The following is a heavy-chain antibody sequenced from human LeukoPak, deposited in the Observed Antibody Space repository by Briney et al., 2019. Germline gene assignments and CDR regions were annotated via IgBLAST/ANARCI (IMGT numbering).Heavy chain of an antibody. D-gene: IGHD4-17*01. CDR1: GFTFTTYS. V-gene: IGHV3-21*01. Sequence: GGSLRLSCEASGFTFTTYSMTWVRQAPGKGLEWVSIISSGSSAIFSADALKGRFTISRDDAKNLLYPDMNSLRAEDTAVYYCARGHTAVTRHFDFWGQGTLVTVSS. CDR2: ISSGSSAI. J-gene: IGHJ4*02. CDR3: ARGHTAVTRHFDF.